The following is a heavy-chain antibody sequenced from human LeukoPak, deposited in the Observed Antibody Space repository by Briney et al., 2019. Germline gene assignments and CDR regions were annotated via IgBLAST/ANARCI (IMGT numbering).Heavy chain of an antibody. D-gene: IGHD2-2*01. CDR3: AKKCSSTSCYAFDY. CDR1: GFTFSSYS. V-gene: IGHV3-21*04. J-gene: IGHJ4*02. Sequence: GGSLRLSCAASGFTFSSYSMNWVRQAPGKGLEWVSSISSSSSYIYYADSVKGRFTISRDNAKNTLYLQMNSLRAEDTAVYYCAKKCSSTSCYAFDYWGQGTLVTVSS. CDR2: ISSSSSYI.